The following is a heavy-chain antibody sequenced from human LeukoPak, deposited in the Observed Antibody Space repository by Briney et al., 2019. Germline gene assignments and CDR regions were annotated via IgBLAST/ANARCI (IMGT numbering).Heavy chain of an antibody. Sequence: GGSLRLSCAASEFTFDNYAMSWVRQAPGKGLEWVSVISGSGYYSYYADSVKGRFTVSRDNSKTTLYLQMKSLRADDTAVYYCAKGGPTGSNYFDFWGQGTLVTVSS. V-gene: IGHV3-23*01. D-gene: IGHD1-26*01. CDR1: EFTFDNYA. CDR3: AKGGPTGSNYFDF. J-gene: IGHJ4*02. CDR2: ISGSGYYS.